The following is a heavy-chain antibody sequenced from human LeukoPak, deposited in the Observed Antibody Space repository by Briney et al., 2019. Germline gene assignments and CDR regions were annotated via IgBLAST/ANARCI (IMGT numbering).Heavy chain of an antibody. J-gene: IGHJ4*02. V-gene: IGHV6-1*01. CDR2: TYYRSKWYN. CDR3: ARDLAGDGGYSYGMVDY. Sequence: SQTRSLTCAISGDSVSSNSATWNWIRQSPSRGLEWLGRTYYRSKWYNDYAESVKSRITINPDTSKNQFSLQLNSVTPEDTAVYFCARDLAGDGGYSYGMVDYWGQGTLVTVSS. D-gene: IGHD5-18*01. CDR1: GDSVSSNSAT.